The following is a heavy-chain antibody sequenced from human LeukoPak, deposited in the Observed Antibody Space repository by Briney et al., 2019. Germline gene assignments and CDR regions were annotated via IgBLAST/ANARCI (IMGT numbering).Heavy chain of an antibody. V-gene: IGHV3-23*01. CDR3: AKDRTQWLVPEWFDP. J-gene: IGHJ5*02. CDR2: ISGSGGGT. Sequence: HPGGSLRLSCAASGFTFSSYAMSWVRQAPGKGLEWVSAISGSGGGTYYADSVKGRFTISRDNSKNTLYLQMNSLRAEDTAVYYCAKDRTQWLVPEWFDPWGQGTLVTVSS. CDR1: GFTFSSYA. D-gene: IGHD6-19*01.